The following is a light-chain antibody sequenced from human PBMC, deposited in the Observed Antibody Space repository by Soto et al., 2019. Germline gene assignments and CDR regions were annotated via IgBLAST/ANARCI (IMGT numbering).Light chain of an antibody. V-gene: IGKV1-5*01. Sequence: DIQMTQSPSTLSASVGDRVTITCRASQSISSWLAWYQQKPGKAPKLLIYDASSLESGVPSRFSGSASGTEFTLTISSLESDDFATYYCQQYHRYSTFGQGTKVDI. CDR3: QQYHRYST. CDR2: DAS. J-gene: IGKJ1*01. CDR1: QSISSW.